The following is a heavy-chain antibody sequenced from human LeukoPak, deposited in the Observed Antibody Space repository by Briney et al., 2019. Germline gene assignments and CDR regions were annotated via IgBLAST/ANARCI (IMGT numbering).Heavy chain of an antibody. CDR2: LKSKTGGGTT. CDR1: GFTFSNAW. D-gene: IGHD6-19*01. V-gene: IGHV3-15*01. Sequence: GGALRLSCAASGFTFSNAWMSWVRQAPGRGVEWVGRLKSKTGGGTTDYAAPVKGRFTISRDDSKNTLYLQMNSLKTEDTAVYYCTTVDQNPYSSGWYFDYWGQGTLVTVSS. J-gene: IGHJ4*02. CDR3: TTVDQNPYSSGWYFDY.